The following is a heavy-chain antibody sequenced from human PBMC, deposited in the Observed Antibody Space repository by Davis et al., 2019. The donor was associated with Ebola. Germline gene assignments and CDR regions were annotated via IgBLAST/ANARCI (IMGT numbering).Heavy chain of an antibody. CDR1: GGSFSGYY. CDR3: ASTDYRKTYYYYMDV. D-gene: IGHD4-11*01. V-gene: IGHV4-34*01. Sequence: PSETLSLTCAVYGGSFSGYYWSWIRQPPGKGLEWIGEINHSGSTNYNPSLKSRVTISVDTSKNQFSLKLSSVTAADTAVYYCASTDYRKTYYYYMDVWGKGTTVTVSS. CDR2: INHSGST. J-gene: IGHJ6*03.